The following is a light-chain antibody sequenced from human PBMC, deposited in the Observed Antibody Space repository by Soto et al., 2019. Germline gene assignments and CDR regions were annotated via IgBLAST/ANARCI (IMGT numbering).Light chain of an antibody. Sequence: EIVLTQAPGTLSLSPGERATLSCSASQSVSSSYLAWYQQKPGQAPRLLIYGASTRATGIPARFSGSGSGTDFTLTISSLQPEDFATYYCLQDYNYPWTFGQGTKVDIK. J-gene: IGKJ1*01. CDR2: GAS. CDR3: LQDYNYPWT. V-gene: IGKV3D-7*01. CDR1: QSVSSSY.